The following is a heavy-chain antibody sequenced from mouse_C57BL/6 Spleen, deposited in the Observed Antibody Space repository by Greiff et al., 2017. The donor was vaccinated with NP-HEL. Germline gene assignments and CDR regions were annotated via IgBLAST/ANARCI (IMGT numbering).Heavy chain of an antibody. V-gene: IGHV5-4*01. J-gene: IGHJ3*01. CDR2: ISDGGSYT. CDR3: ARGGLTPFAY. CDR1: GFTFSSYA. Sequence: EVQVVESGGGLVKPGGSLKLSCAASGFTFSSYAMSWVRQTPEKRLEWVATISDGGSYTYYPDNVKGRFTISRDNAKNNLYLQMSHLKSEDTAMYYCARGGLTPFAYWGQGTLVTVSA. D-gene: IGHD2-4*01.